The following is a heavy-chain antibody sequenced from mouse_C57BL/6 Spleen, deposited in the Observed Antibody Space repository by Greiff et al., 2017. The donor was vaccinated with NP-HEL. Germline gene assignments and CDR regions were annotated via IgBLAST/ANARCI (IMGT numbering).Heavy chain of an antibody. D-gene: IGHD2-2*01. CDR2: INPGSGGT. Sequence: VQLQESGAELVRPGTSVKVSCKASGYAFTNYLIEWVKQRPGQGLEWIGVINPGSGGTNYNEKFKGKATLTADKSSSTAYMQLSSLTSEDSAVYFCARWLPDAMDYWGQGTSVTVSS. V-gene: IGHV1-54*01. J-gene: IGHJ4*01. CDR1: GYAFTNYL. CDR3: ARWLPDAMDY.